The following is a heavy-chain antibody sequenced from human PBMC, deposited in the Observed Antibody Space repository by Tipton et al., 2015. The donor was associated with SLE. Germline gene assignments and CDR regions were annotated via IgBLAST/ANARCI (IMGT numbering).Heavy chain of an antibody. CDR3: ARDEEESSTWNDNWFNP. D-gene: IGHD6-13*01. CDR2: ISDSGSTT. Sequence: SLRLSCVASGFTFSTYEMNWVRQAPGKGLEWVAYISDSGSTTYYAGSVKGRFSISRDNAKNLLYLQMNSLRADDTAVYFCARDEEESSTWNDNWFNPWGQGTLVTVSS. CDR1: GFTFSTYE. J-gene: IGHJ5*02. V-gene: IGHV3-48*03.